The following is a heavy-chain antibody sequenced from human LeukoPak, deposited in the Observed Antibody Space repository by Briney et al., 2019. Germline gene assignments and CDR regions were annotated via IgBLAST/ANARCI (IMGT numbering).Heavy chain of an antibody. D-gene: IGHD3-16*01. J-gene: IGHJ4*02. Sequence: ETLSLTCTVSGGSITSNSCYWGWIRQPPGKGLEWVSAISGSGGSTYYADSVKGRFTISRDNSRDTLYLQMNSLRAEDTAVYYCAKGYYDYVWGSYYFDYWGQGTLVTVSS. CDR1: GGSITSNSCY. CDR2: ISGSGGST. V-gene: IGHV3-23*01. CDR3: AKGYYDYVWGSYYFDY.